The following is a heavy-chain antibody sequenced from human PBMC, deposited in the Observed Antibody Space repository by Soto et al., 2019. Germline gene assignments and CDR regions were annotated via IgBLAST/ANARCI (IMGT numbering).Heavy chain of an antibody. V-gene: IGHV3-48*01. CDR2: ISSSSSTI. Sequence: EVQLVESGGGLVQPGGSLRLSCAASGFTFSSYSMNWVRKASGKGLEWVSYISSSSSTIYYADSVKGRFTISRDNAKNSLYLQMNSLSSEATAMYYCATSLDVWGQRFTVTVS. J-gene: IGHJ6*02. CDR1: GFTFSSYS. CDR3: ATSLDV.